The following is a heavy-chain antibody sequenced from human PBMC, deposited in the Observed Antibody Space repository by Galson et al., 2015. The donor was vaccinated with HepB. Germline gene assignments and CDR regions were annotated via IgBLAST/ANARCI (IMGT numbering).Heavy chain of an antibody. J-gene: IGHJ4*02. CDR1: GFTFSSYG. Sequence: SLRLSCAASGFTFSSYGIHWVRQAPSKGLEWVSVIWYHGRDQYYADSVTGRFTVSRDQSKNTVYLQMNSLRAEDTGLYFCARDGDTSGHYGIFDYWGQGALVTVSS. CDR2: IWYHGRDQ. D-gene: IGHD3-22*01. V-gene: IGHV3-33*01. CDR3: ARDGDTSGHYGIFDY.